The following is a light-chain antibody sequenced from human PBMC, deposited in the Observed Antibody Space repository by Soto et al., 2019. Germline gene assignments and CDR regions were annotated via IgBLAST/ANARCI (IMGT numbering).Light chain of an antibody. Sequence: EIVLTQSPGTLSLSPGERATLSCRASQSVSSSYLAWYQQKPGQAPRLLIYGASSRATGIPDRFSGSGSGTDLTLTISRLEPVDFAVYYFQQYGSSPWTFGQGTKVEI. CDR2: GAS. J-gene: IGKJ1*01. V-gene: IGKV3-20*01. CDR3: QQYGSSPWT. CDR1: QSVSSSY.